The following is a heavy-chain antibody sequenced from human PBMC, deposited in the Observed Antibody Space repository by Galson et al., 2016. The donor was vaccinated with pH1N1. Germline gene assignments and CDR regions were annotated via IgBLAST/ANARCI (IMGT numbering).Heavy chain of an antibody. CDR3: VKEGQFAYRSGWYLDS. CDR1: GFIFKNCA. CDR2: ISYDGTHE. V-gene: IGHV3-30*18. J-gene: IGHJ4*02. D-gene: IGHD6-19*01. Sequence: SLRLSCAASGFIFKNCAMHWVRQAPGKGLEWVTAISYDGTHEYYIEYVKGRFAISRDNSKDTLYLQMNSLQPEDTAIYYCVKEGQFAYRSGWYLDSWGPGPLVTVSS.